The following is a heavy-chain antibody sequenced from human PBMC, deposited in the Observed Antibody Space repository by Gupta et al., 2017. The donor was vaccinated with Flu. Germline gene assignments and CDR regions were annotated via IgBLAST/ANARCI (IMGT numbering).Heavy chain of an antibody. D-gene: IGHD3-16*01. Sequence: HWVRQVPGKGLVWVSRIKTDGGSTSYADSVKGRFTISRDNAKNTLYLQMNSLRVEDTAVYYCAKGGGTVVDYWGQGTLVTVSS. J-gene: IGHJ4*02. CDR3: AKGGGTVVDY. CDR2: IKTDGGST. V-gene: IGHV3-74*01.